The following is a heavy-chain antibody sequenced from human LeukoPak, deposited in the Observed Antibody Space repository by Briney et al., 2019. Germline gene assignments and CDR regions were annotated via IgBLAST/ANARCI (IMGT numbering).Heavy chain of an antibody. Sequence: ASVKVSCKASGGTFSSYTISWVRQAPGQGLEWMGRIIPILGIANYAQKFQGRVTITADKSASTDYMELSSLRSEDTAEYYFARGDSSGYYYGGYGMDVWGQGTTVTVSS. J-gene: IGHJ6*02. CDR2: IIPILGIA. V-gene: IGHV1-69*02. CDR1: GGTFSSYT. D-gene: IGHD3-22*01. CDR3: ARGDSSGYYYGGYGMDV.